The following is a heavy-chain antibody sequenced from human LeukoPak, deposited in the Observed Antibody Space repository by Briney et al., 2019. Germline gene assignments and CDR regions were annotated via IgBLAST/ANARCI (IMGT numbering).Heavy chain of an antibody. CDR3: ASELRYFDWLDAFDI. V-gene: IGHV3-7*03. CDR1: GFTFSSYW. J-gene: IGHJ3*02. CDR2: IKQDGSEK. D-gene: IGHD3-9*01. Sequence: GGSLRLSCAASGFTFSSYWMNWVRQAPGKGLEGVANIKQDGSEKYYVDSVKGRFTISRDNAKNSLYLQMNSLRAEDTAVYYCASELRYFDWLDAFDIWGQGTMVTVSS.